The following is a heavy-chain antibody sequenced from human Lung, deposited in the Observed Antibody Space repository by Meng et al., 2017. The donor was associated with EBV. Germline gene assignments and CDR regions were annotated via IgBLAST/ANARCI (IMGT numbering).Heavy chain of an antibody. V-gene: IGHV4-31*03. CDR3: ARVCEVCLDY. CDR2: IYYTGSS. J-gene: IGHJ4*02. D-gene: IGHD5/OR15-5a*01. Sequence: QVQLPGSGPGLVQPSQSLSLTCTVSGGCVISGGYYWSRIRQQPGKGPEWIGYIYYTGSSFYNPSLKSRVTISVDTSKNQFSLNLSSVTAADTDVYSCARVCEVCLDYWGQGTLVTVSS. CDR1: GGCVISGGYY.